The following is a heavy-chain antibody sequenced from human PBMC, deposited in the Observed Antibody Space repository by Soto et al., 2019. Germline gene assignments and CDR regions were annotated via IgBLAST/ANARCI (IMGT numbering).Heavy chain of an antibody. CDR3: ARGRGWSGYYAGARLDYGMDV. Sequence: QMQLQESGPGLVKSSETLSLTCTVSGGSLNSGAYYWSWIRQPPGKGLEWLGDINHSGSIDYNPSLESRVTISVDTSENQFSLKLTSVTAADTAVYYCARGRGWSGYYAGARLDYGMDVWGQGTTVTVSS. J-gene: IGHJ6*02. CDR2: INHSGSI. CDR1: GGSLNSGAYY. D-gene: IGHD3-3*01. V-gene: IGHV4-39*07.